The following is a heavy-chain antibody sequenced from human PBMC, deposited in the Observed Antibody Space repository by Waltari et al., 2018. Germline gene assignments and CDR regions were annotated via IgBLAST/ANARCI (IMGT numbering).Heavy chain of an antibody. Sequence: QVQLQESGPGLVKPSETLSLTCTVSGGSISSYYWSWIRQPPGKGLEWIGYIYYSGSTNYNPSRKSRVTISVDTSKNQFSLKLSSVTAADTAVYYCARDAPDDYGDYGGSFDYWGQGTLVTVSS. J-gene: IGHJ4*02. CDR1: GGSISSYY. CDR3: ARDAPDDYGDYGGSFDY. D-gene: IGHD4-17*01. V-gene: IGHV4-59*01. CDR2: IYYSGST.